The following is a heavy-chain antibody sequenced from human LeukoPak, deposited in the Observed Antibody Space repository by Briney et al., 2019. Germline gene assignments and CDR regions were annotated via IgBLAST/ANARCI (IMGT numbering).Heavy chain of an antibody. CDR3: ARIPYSSGWSPPEHFQYYYYYMDV. V-gene: IGHV1-69*06. CDR1: DYTFTSYG. Sequence: ASVKVSCKASDYTFTSYGISWVRRAPGQGLEWMGGIIPIFGTANYAQKFQGRVTITADKSTSTAYMELSSLRSEDTAVYYCARIPYSSGWSPPEHFQYYYYYMDVWGKGTTVTVSS. CDR2: IIPIFGTA. D-gene: IGHD6-19*01. J-gene: IGHJ6*03.